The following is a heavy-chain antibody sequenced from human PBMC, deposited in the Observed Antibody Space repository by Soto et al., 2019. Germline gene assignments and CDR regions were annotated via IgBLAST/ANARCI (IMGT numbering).Heavy chain of an antibody. J-gene: IGHJ4*02. CDR1: GGSISDYY. CDR2: IYTSGST. D-gene: IGHD5-12*01. V-gene: IGHV4-4*07. CDR3: ARERREEIHDGYDIDY. Sequence: QVQLQESGPGLVKPSETLSLICTVSGGSISDYYWSWIRQPAGKGLEWIGRIYTSGSTDYNPSLKSRVTISIDTSKNQFSLKVTSMTAADMAVYYCARERREEIHDGYDIDYWGQGTLVTVSS.